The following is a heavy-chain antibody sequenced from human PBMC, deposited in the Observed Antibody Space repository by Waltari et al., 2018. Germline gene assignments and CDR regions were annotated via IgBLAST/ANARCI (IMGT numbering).Heavy chain of an antibody. D-gene: IGHD2-8*02. CDR2: INSAASTT. Sequence: EEQLVESGGGLVQPGGSLRLSCAASGFTFSNYWIHWVPQAPGKGPVWVSRINSAASTTNYADSVKGRFTISRDNAKNTLYLQMDSLRVEDTAVYYCARGSPSYWALGLWGQGILVTVSS. CDR1: GFTFSNYW. J-gene: IGHJ4*02. CDR3: ARGSPSYWALGL. V-gene: IGHV3-74*01.